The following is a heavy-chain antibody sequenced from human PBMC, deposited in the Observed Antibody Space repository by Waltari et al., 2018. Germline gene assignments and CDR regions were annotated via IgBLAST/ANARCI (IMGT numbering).Heavy chain of an antibody. J-gene: IGHJ4*02. V-gene: IGHV3-23*01. Sequence: EVQLLESGGGLVQPGGSLRLSCAASGFTFSSYAMSWVRQAPGKGLEWVSAISGSGGRTYYADSVKGRFTISRDNSKNTLYLQMNSLRAEDTAVYYCAKDRAYSSRSFDYWGQGTLVTVSS. CDR3: AKDRAYSSRSFDY. CDR2: ISGSGGRT. D-gene: IGHD6-13*01. CDR1: GFTFSSYA.